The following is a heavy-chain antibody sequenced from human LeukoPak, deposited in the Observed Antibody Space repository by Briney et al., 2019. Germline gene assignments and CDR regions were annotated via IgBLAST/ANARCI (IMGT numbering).Heavy chain of an antibody. V-gene: IGHV1-69*05. CDR2: IIPIFGTA. CDR1: GGTFSSYA. Sequence: SVKVSCKASGGTFSSYAISWVRQAPGQGLEWMGRIIPIFGTADYAQKFQGRVTITTDESTSTAYMELSSLRSEDTAVYYCASDDPYYFDYWGQGTLVTVSS. CDR3: ASDDPYYFDY. J-gene: IGHJ4*02.